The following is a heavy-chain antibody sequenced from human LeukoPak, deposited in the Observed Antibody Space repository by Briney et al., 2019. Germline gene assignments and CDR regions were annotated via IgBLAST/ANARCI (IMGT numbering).Heavy chain of an antibody. CDR1: GYTFIGYY. J-gene: IGHJ4*02. CDR3: ARSLYGDYFFDY. V-gene: IGHV1-2*06. Sequence: VASVKVSCKTSGYTFIGYYMHRVRQAPGQGLEWMGRFNPNTGGTSYAQKFQDRVTMTRDTSISTAYMEVSRLRSDDTAVYYCARSLYGDYFFDYWGQGTLVTVSS. CDR2: FNPNTGGT. D-gene: IGHD4-17*01.